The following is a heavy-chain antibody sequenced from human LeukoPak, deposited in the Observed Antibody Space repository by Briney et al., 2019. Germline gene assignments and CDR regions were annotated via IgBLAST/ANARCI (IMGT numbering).Heavy chain of an antibody. J-gene: IGHJ4*02. CDR2: ISGNGGSR. Sequence: GGSLRLSCAASGFTFTSYAMNWARQAPGKGLEWVSSISGNGGSRYYADSVKGRFTISRDNSKNTLYLQMNSLRAEDTAVYYCARGIYSNGNMNDYWGQGTLVTVSS. CDR1: GFTFTSYA. D-gene: IGHD4-11*01. CDR3: ARGIYSNGNMNDY. V-gene: IGHV3-23*01.